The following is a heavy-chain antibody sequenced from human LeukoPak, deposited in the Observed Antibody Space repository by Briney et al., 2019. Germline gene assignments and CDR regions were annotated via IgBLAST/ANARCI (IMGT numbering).Heavy chain of an antibody. Sequence: GGSLRLSCAASGFTFSSYCMHGVRQAPGKGREGGAFIRYDGSNKYSADSVKGRFTISRDNSKNTLYLQMNSLRAEDTAVYYCANLDGGWDGPLAAPPSSNYWGQGTLVTASS. J-gene: IGHJ4*02. CDR3: ANLDGGWDGPLAAPPSSNY. CDR1: GFTFSSYC. D-gene: IGHD6-19*01. V-gene: IGHV3-30*02. CDR2: IRYDGSNK.